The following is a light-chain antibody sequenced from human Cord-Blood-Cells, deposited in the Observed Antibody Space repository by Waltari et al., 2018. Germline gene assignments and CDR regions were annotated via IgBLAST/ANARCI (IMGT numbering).Light chain of an antibody. CDR2: AAS. CDR1: QSISSY. CDR3: QQSYSTPWT. V-gene: IGKV1-39*01. J-gene: IGKJ1*01. Sequence: DLQMSQSPSSLSASVGDRVTITCRASQSISSYLTWYQQKPGKAPKLLIYAASSLQSGVPSRFSCSGSGTDFPLTISSLQPEDFATYYCQQSYSTPWTFGQGTKVEIK.